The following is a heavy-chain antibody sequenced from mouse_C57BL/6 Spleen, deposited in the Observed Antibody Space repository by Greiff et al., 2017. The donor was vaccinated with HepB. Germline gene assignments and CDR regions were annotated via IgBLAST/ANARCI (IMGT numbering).Heavy chain of an antibody. D-gene: IGHD2-5*01. CDR1: GYTFTSYW. CDR2: IYPGNSDT. V-gene: IGHV1-5*01. Sequence: EVKVEESGTVLARPGASVKMSCKTSGYTFTSYWMHWVKQRPGQGLEWIGAIYPGNSDTSYNQKFKGKAKLTAVTSASTAYMELSSLTNEDSAVYYCTRSRAYSNFDYWGQGTTLTVSS. J-gene: IGHJ2*01. CDR3: TRSRAYSNFDY.